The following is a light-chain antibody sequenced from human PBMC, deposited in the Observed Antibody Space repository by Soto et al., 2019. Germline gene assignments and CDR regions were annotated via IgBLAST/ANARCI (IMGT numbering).Light chain of an antibody. CDR3: QQYNSCPPLT. J-gene: IGKJ4*01. V-gene: IGKV3-15*01. Sequence: IVMTQSPATLSVSPGERATLSCRASQSVSSNLAWYQQKPGQAPRLLIYGASTRATGIPARFSGSGSGTESTLTISSLQSEDLAVYYCQQYNSCPPLTFGGGTKVEIK. CDR1: QSVSSN. CDR2: GAS.